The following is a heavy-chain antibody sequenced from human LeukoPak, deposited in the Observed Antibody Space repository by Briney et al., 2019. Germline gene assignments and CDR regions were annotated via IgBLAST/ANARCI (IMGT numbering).Heavy chain of an antibody. CDR1: GGTFSSYA. CDR2: IIPILGIA. J-gene: IGHJ4*02. V-gene: IGHV1-69*04. CDR3: ARDYAYCGGDCYPPFDY. Sequence: SVKVSCKASGGTFSSYAISWVRQAPGQGLEWMGRIIPILGIANYAQKFQGRVTITADKSASTAYMELSSLRSEDTAVYYCARDYAYCGGDCYPPFDYWGQGTLVTVSS. D-gene: IGHD2-21*02.